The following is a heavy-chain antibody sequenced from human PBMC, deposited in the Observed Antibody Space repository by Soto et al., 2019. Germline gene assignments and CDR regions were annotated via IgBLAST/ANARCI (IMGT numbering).Heavy chain of an antibody. CDR3: ATDPKRGFGELSAPLFDY. D-gene: IGHD3-10*01. V-gene: IGHV1-24*01. CDR2: FDPEDAET. J-gene: IGHJ4*02. CDR1: GYTLTSLS. Sequence: ASVKVSCKVSGYTLTSLSMHWVRQAPGKGLEWMGGFDPEDAETIYAQKFQGRVTMTEDTSTDTAYMELSSLRSEDTAVYYCATDPKRGFGELSAPLFDYWGQGRLVTVSS.